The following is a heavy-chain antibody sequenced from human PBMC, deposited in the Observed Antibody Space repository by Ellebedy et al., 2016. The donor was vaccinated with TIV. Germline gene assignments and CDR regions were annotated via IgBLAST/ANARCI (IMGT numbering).Heavy chain of an antibody. CDR1: GGSISSYY. J-gene: IGHJ5*02. CDR3: ARAPGDYSWFDP. Sequence: MPSETLSLTCTVSGGSISSYYWSWIRQPPGKGLEWIGYIYYSGRTNYNPSLKSRVTISVNTSKNQFSLKLSSVTAADTAVYYCARAPGDYSWFDPWGQGTLVTVSS. CDR2: IYYSGRT. D-gene: IGHD4-11*01. V-gene: IGHV4-59*01.